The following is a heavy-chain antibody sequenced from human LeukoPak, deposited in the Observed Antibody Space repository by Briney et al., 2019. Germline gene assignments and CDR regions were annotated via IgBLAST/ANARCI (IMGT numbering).Heavy chain of an antibody. CDR2: ISGSGGST. Sequence: PGGSPRLSCAASGFTFSSYAMSWVRQAPGKGLEWVSAISGSGGSTYYADSVKGRFTISRDNSKNTLYLQMNSLRAEDTAVYYCAKPYSSGWYGWFDPWGQGTLVTVSS. CDR1: GFTFSSYA. J-gene: IGHJ5*02. V-gene: IGHV3-23*01. CDR3: AKPYSSGWYGWFDP. D-gene: IGHD6-19*01.